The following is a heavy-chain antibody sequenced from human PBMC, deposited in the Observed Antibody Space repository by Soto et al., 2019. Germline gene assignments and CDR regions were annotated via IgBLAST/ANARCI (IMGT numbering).Heavy chain of an antibody. D-gene: IGHD2-15*01. CDR1: GYSFTSYW. Sequence: GESLKISCKGSGYSFTSYWIGWVRQMPGKGLEWMGIIYPGDSDTRYSPSFQGQVTISADKSISTAYLQWSSLKASDTAMYSWETSLPGAYLSAYDIWGKGKRVTVSS. V-gene: IGHV5-51*01. CDR3: ETSLPGAYLSAYDI. CDR2: IYPGDSDT. J-gene: IGHJ3*02.